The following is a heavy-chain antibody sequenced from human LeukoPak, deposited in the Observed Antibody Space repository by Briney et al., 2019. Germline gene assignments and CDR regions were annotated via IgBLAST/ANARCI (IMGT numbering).Heavy chain of an antibody. CDR3: ARDRVYLYYYIDV. D-gene: IGHD5/OR15-5a*01. Sequence: LSLTCTVSGGSISSYYWSWIRQAPGKGLEWVSYIGKSGTTIYYADSVKGRFTISRDNAKNSLYLQMNSLRAEDTAVYYCARDRVYLYYYIDVWGKGTTVTVSS. J-gene: IGHJ6*03. CDR2: IGKSGTTI. CDR1: GGSISSYY. V-gene: IGHV3-11*04.